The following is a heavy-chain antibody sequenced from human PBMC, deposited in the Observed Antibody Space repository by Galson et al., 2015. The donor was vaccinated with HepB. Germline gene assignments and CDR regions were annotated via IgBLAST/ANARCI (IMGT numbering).Heavy chain of an antibody. D-gene: IGHD3-10*01. CDR3: ARSQYVLLWFGELFSADY. Sequence: SLRLSCAASGFTFSSYAMHWVRQAPGKGLEWVAVISYDGSNKYYADSVKGRFTISRDNSKNTLYLQMNSLRAEDTAVYYCARSQYVLLWFGELFSADYWGQGTLVTVSS. V-gene: IGHV3-30*04. J-gene: IGHJ4*02. CDR1: GFTFSSYA. CDR2: ISYDGSNK.